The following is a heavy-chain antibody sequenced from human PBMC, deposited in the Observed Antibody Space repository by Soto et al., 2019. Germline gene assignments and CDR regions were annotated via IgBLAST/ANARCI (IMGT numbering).Heavy chain of an antibody. CDR3: N. J-gene: IGHJ4*02. V-gene: IGHV3-74*01. Sequence: EVQLVESGGDLVQPGGSLRLSCAASGFTFSTYWMHWVRQAPGKGLLWVSRIKTDGTYATYADSVKGRFTISRDNAKNTLYLQMNSLRVEDVAVYYANWGQGTLVTVSS. CDR1: GFTFSTYW. CDR2: IKTDGTYA.